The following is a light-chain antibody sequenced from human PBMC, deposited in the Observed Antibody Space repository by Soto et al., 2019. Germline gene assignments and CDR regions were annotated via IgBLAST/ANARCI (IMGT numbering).Light chain of an antibody. CDR3: QQYDNFPLT. J-gene: IGKJ5*01. V-gene: IGKV1-16*01. CDR1: QDIHRY. CDR2: ATS. Sequence: DIQMTQSPVSLSASVGDRVTITCRASQDIHRYLAWFQQKPGKAPKSLIYATSSLQLGVPSRFSGSASGTEFTLTISSLQPEDFATYYCQQYDNFPLTIGHGTRLEMK.